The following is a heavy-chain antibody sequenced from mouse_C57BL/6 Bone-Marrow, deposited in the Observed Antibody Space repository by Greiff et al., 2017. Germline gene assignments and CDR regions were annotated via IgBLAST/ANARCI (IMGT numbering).Heavy chain of an antibody. D-gene: IGHD2-3*01. CDR3: ANRRLLTWFAY. CDR1: GFTFSDYG. J-gene: IGHJ3*01. V-gene: IGHV5-17*01. Sequence: DVMLVESGGGLVKPGGSLKLSCAASGFTFSDYGMHWVRQAPEKGLEWVAYISSGSSTIYYAATVKGRFTISRDNAKNTLFLQMTSLRSEDTAMYYYANRRLLTWFAYWGQGTLVTVSA. CDR2: ISSGSSTI.